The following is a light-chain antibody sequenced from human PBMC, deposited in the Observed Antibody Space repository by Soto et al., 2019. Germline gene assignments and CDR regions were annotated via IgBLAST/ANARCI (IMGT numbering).Light chain of an antibody. J-gene: IGLJ2*01. V-gene: IGLV4-69*01. CDR2: LNSDGSH. CDR3: QTWGWGSVV. CDR1: SGHSSNA. Sequence: QSVLTQSPSASASLGASVKFTCTLSSGHSSNAVAWHQQQPEKGPRYLMKLNSDGSHSKGDGIPDRFSGSSSGAERYLTISSLQSEDEADYYCQTWGWGSVVFGGGTKLPVL.